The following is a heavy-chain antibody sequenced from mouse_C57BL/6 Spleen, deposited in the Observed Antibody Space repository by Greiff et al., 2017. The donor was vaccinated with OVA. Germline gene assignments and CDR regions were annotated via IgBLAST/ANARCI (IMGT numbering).Heavy chain of an antibody. D-gene: IGHD2-3*01. CDR2: INPNNGGT. J-gene: IGHJ3*01. CDR3: ARYDGYFAY. CDR1: GYTFTDYN. V-gene: IGHV1-18*01. Sequence: VQLQQSGPELVKPGASVQIPCKASGYTFTDYNMDWVKQSHGKSLEWIGDINPNNGGTISNTKFKGKATLTVDKSSSTAYMELRILTSEDTAVYYCARYDGYFAYWGQGTLVTVSA.